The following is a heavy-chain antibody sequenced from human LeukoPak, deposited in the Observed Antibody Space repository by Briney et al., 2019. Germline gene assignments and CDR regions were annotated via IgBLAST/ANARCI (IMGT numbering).Heavy chain of an antibody. CDR1: GGSFSGYY. CDR2: INHSGST. V-gene: IGHV4-34*01. CDR3: ARGLITRKRAFDI. Sequence: SETLFLTCAVYGGSFSGYYWSWIRQPPGKGLEWIGEINHSGSTNYNPSLKSRVTISVDTSKNQFSLKLSSVTAADTAVYYCARGLITRKRAFDIWGQGTMVTVSS. D-gene: IGHD2-8*01. J-gene: IGHJ3*02.